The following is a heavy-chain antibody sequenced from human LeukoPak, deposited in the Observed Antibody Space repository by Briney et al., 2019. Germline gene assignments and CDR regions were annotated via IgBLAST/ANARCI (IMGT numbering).Heavy chain of an antibody. J-gene: IGHJ4*02. D-gene: IGHD6-6*01. V-gene: IGHV3-48*02. CDR3: ANLYSSSSRAFDY. CDR2: ISSSSSTI. Sequence: GGSLRLSCAASGFTFSSYAMSWVRQAPGKGLEWVSYISSSSSTIYYADSVKGRFTISRDNAKNSLYLQMNSLRDEDTAVYYCANLYSSSSRAFDYWGQGTLVTVSS. CDR1: GFTFSSYA.